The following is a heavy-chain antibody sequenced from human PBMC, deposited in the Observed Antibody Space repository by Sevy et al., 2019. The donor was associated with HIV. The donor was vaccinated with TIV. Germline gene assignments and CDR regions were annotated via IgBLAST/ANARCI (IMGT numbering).Heavy chain of an antibody. CDR3: AKAYYYDSSGYYFSDY. D-gene: IGHD3-22*01. J-gene: IGHJ4*02. Sequence: GGSLRLSCAASGFTFSSYAMSWDRQAPGKGLEWVSAISGSGGSTYYADSVKGRFTISRDNSKNTLYLQMNSLRAEDTAVYYCAKAYYYDSSGYYFSDYWGQGTLVTVSS. CDR1: GFTFSSYA. CDR2: ISGSGGST. V-gene: IGHV3-23*01.